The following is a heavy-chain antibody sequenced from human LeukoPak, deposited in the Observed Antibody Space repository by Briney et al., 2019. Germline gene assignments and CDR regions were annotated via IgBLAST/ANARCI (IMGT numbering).Heavy chain of an antibody. CDR3: AKDMITTD. CDR1: GFTFDDYA. D-gene: IGHD3-16*01. CDR2: ISWNSGSI. Sequence: GRSLRLSCAASGFTFDDYAMHWVRQAPGKGLEWVSGISWNSGSIGYADSVKGRFTISRDNAKSSLYLQMNSLRAEDTALYYCAKDMITTDWGQGTLVTVSS. V-gene: IGHV3-9*01. J-gene: IGHJ4*02.